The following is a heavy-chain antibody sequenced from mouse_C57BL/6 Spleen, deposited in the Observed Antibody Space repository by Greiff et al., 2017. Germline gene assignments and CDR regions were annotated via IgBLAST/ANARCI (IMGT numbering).Heavy chain of an antibody. J-gene: IGHJ4*01. CDR2: IWSDGST. D-gene: IGHD2-9*01. CDR1: GFSLTSYG. V-gene: IGHV2-6-1*01. CDR3: ARHTYYGYDYAMDY. Sequence: VKLQESGPGLVAPSQSLSITCTVSGFSLTSYGVHWVRQPPGKGLEWLVVIWSDGSTTYNSALKSRLSISKDNSKSQVFLKMNSLQTDDTAMYYCARHTYYGYDYAMDYWGQGTSVTVSS.